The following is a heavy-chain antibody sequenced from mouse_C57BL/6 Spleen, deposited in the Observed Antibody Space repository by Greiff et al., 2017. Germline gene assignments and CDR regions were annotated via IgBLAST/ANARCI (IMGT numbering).Heavy chain of an antibody. CDR2: IHPNSGST. D-gene: IGHD2-13*01. CDR3: AREGDNYAMDY. Sequence: QVQLQQPGAELVKPGASVKLSCKASGYNFTSYWMHWVKQRPGQGLEWIGMIHPNSGSTNYNEKFKSKATLTVDKSSSTAYMQLSSLTSEDSAVYYCAREGDNYAMDYWGQGTSVTVSS. V-gene: IGHV1-64*01. J-gene: IGHJ4*01. CDR1: GYNFTSYW.